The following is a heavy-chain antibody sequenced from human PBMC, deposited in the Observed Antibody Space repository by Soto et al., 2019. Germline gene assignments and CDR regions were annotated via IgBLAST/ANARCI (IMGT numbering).Heavy chain of an antibody. CDR2: IKSKADGGTT. CDR3: SHAPGRRGYYGMDV. Sequence: PGGSLRLSCVASGFTFINAYMNWVLQAPWKGLEWVGRIKSKADGGTTDYAAPVKGRFIISRDDSKDTLYVQMNSLQTEDTGVYYCSHAPGRRGYYGMDVWGQGTTVTVSS. CDR1: GFTFINAY. D-gene: IGHD3-10*01. J-gene: IGHJ6*02. V-gene: IGHV3-15*07.